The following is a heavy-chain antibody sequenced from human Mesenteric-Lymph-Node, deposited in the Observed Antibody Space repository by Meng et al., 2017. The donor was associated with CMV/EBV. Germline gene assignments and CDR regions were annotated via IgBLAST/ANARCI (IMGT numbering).Heavy chain of an antibody. V-gene: IGHV4-59*01. CDR2: ISYSGST. J-gene: IGHJ6*02. D-gene: IGHD4-17*01. CDR3: ARLTVTNYYYYGMDV. CDR1: GGSISSYY. Sequence: SETLSLTCTVSGGSISSYYWSWIRQPPGKGLEWIGYISYSGSTKYNPSLKSRVTVSVDTSKNQFSLWLSSVTAADTAVYYCARLTVTNYYYYGMDVWGQGTTVTVSS.